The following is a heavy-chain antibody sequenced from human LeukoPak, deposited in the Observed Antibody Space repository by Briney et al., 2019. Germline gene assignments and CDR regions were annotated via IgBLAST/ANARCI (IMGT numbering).Heavy chain of an antibody. Sequence: SETLSLTCTVSGGSISSYYWGWIRQPPGKGLEWIGSIYYSGSTNYNPSLKSRVTISVDTSKNQFSLKLSSVTAADTAVYYCARGRFTKVAAADNRGDFDYWGQGTLVTVSS. CDR3: ARGRFTKVAAADNRGDFDY. CDR1: GGSISSYY. CDR2: IYYSGST. V-gene: IGHV4-39*01. J-gene: IGHJ4*02. D-gene: IGHD6-13*01.